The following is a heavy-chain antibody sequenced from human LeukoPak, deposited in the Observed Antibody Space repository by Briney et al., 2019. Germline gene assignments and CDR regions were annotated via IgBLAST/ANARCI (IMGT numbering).Heavy chain of an antibody. Sequence: GGSLRLSCAASGFTFSSYAMSWVRQAPGKGLEWVSAISGSGGSTYYADSVKGRFTISRDNSKNTPYLQMNSLRAEDTAVYYCARGAVLRFLEWAPRAYYFDYWGQGTLVTVSS. V-gene: IGHV3-23*01. CDR2: ISGSGGST. D-gene: IGHD3-3*01. CDR1: GFTFSSYA. CDR3: ARGAVLRFLEWAPRAYYFDY. J-gene: IGHJ4*02.